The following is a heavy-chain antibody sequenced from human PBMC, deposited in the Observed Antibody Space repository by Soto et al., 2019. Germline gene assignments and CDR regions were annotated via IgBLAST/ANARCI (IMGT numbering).Heavy chain of an antibody. J-gene: IGHJ6*02. CDR1: GFTFSSYA. CDR2: ISYDGSNK. Sequence: GGSLRLSCAASGFTFSSYAMHWVRQAPGKGLEWVAVISYDGSNKYYADSVKGRFTISRDNSKNTLYLQMNSLRAEDTAVYYCARAPAVIVLMVYAPIYYGMDVWGQGTTVTAP. V-gene: IGHV3-30-3*01. CDR3: ARAPAVIVLMVYAPIYYGMDV. D-gene: IGHD2-8*01.